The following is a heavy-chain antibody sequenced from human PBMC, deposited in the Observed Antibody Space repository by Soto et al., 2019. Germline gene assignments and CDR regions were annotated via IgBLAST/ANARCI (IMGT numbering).Heavy chain of an antibody. V-gene: IGHV3-33*01. CDR2: IWYDGSNK. CDR3: ARAIKKYYYDSSGYTPGDY. Sequence: GGSLRLSCAASGFTFSSYGMHWVRQAPGKGLEWVAVIWYDGSNKYYADSVKGRFTISRDNSKNTLYLQMNSLRAEDTAVYYCARAIKKYYYDSSGYTPGDYWGQGTLVTVSS. D-gene: IGHD3-22*01. J-gene: IGHJ4*02. CDR1: GFTFSSYG.